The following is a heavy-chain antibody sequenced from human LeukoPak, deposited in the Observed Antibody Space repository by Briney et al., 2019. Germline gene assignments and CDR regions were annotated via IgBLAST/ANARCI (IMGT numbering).Heavy chain of an antibody. CDR2: ISGSGGST. V-gene: IGHV3-23*01. CDR3: AKGGSYSSSWPGVFDY. J-gene: IGHJ4*02. Sequence: GSLRLSCAASGFTFSSYAMSWVRQAPGKGLEWVSAISGSGGSTYYADSVKGRFTISRDNSKNTLYLQMNSLRAEDTAVYYRAKGGSYSSSWPGVFDYWGQGTLVTVSS. D-gene: IGHD6-13*01. CDR1: GFTFSSYA.